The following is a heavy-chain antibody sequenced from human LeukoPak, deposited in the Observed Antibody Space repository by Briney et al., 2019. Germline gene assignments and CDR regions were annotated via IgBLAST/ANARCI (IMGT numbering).Heavy chain of an antibody. V-gene: IGHV3-23*01. Sequence: GGSLRLSCAASGFTFSSYAMSWVRQAPGKGLEGVSAISGSGGSTYYADSVKGRFTISRDNSKNTLYLQMNSLRAEDTAVYYCAKSSGYDYYFDYWGQGTLVTVSS. CDR1: GFTFSSYA. CDR2: ISGSGGST. D-gene: IGHD5-12*01. J-gene: IGHJ4*02. CDR3: AKSSGYDYYFDY.